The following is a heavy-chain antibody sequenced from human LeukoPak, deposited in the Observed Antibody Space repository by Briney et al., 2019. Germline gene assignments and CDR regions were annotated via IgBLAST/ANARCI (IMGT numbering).Heavy chain of an antibody. J-gene: IGHJ4*02. CDR1: GYTFTGYY. Sequence: ASVKVSCKASGYTFTGYYKHWVRQAPGQGLEWMGWINPNSGGTNYAQKFQGRVTMTRDTSISTAYMELSRLRSDDTAVYYCATYYYDSSGYDYWGQGTLVTVSS. D-gene: IGHD3-22*01. V-gene: IGHV1-2*02. CDR2: INPNSGGT. CDR3: ATYYYDSSGYDY.